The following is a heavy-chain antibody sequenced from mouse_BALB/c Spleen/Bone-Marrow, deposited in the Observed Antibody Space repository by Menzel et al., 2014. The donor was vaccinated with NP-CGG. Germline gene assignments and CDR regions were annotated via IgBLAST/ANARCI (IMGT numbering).Heavy chain of an antibody. CDR3: ARDRGYYKDVGDY. Sequence: VQLQQSGPGLVAPSQSLSITCTVSGFSLTSYGVHWVRQPPGMGLEWLGVIWAGGSTNYNSALMSRLSISKDNSESQVFLKMNSLQTDDTAIYYCARDRGYYKDVGDYWGQGTTLTVSS. D-gene: IGHD2-3*01. V-gene: IGHV2-9*02. J-gene: IGHJ2*01. CDR2: IWAGGST. CDR1: GFSLTSYG.